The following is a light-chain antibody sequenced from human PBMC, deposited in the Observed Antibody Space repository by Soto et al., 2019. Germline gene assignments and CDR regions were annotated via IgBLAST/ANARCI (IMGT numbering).Light chain of an antibody. CDR1: QTVNTW. CDR3: QQYDSYSSGP. J-gene: IGKJ1*01. CDR2: DAS. Sequence: DIHMTQSPSSLSASVEDGVIVTCRASQTVNTWLSXYQQKPVKAPKVLIFDASSLKTGVPSRFSGSGSGTEFAPTISKLQPDDCATYYCQQYDSYSSGPLGQLTKVDIK. V-gene: IGKV1-5*01.